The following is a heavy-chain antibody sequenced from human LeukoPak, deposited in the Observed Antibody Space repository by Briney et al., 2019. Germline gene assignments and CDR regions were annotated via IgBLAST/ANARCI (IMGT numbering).Heavy chain of an antibody. CDR1: GYSFSSHD. J-gene: IGHJ4*02. CDR3: ALLIVVVITDY. V-gene: IGHV1-8*01. D-gene: IGHD3-22*01. Sequence: GASVKVSCKASGYSFSSHDINWVRQATGQGLEWMGWMNPKSGNTDHAQKFQGRVTMSRNTSISVAYLELSSLRAEDTAVYYCALLIVVVITDYWGQGTLVTVSS. CDR2: MNPKSGNT.